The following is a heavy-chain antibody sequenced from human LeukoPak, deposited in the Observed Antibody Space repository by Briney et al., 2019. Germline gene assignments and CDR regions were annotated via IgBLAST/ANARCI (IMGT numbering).Heavy chain of an antibody. D-gene: IGHD3-16*02. CDR3: AGETLAPSGVKYFHH. J-gene: IGHJ1*01. CDR1: GGTLSRYG. Sequence: SVKVSCKASGGTLSRYGINWVRQAPGQGLEWMGRIIPTFGSTNYAQNFQGRVTITTDESTTTAYMGVTSLTSEDTAVYHCAGETLAPSGVKYFHHWGQGTLVTVSS. CDR2: IIPTFGST. V-gene: IGHV1-69*05.